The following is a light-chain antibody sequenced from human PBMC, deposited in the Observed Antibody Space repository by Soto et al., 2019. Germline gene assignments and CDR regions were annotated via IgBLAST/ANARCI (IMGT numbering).Light chain of an antibody. J-gene: IGKJ1*01. CDR3: LQYNGYYRT. V-gene: IGKV1-5*01. CDR1: QTISGW. Sequence: DIQMTQSPSTLSASVGDTVTITCRASQTISGWLAWYQQRPGKAPNLLIFDAYTLESGVPSRFSGSGSGTTFTLTISSLQSDDFATYYCLQYNGYYRTFGQGTKVEI. CDR2: DAY.